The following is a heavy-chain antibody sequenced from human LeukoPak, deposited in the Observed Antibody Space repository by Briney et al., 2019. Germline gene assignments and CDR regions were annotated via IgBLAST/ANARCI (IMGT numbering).Heavy chain of an antibody. D-gene: IGHD2-15*01. V-gene: IGHV3-48*02. Sequence: PGGSLRLSCAASGFPFSTYAMNWVRQAPGKGLEWISHISSTSGDVYYADSVKGRFTISRDNAKNSLYLQMSSLRNEDTAIYYCAQKGGTDHWGQGTLVTVSS. CDR1: GFPFSTYA. J-gene: IGHJ4*02. CDR2: ISSTSGDV. CDR3: AQKGGTDH.